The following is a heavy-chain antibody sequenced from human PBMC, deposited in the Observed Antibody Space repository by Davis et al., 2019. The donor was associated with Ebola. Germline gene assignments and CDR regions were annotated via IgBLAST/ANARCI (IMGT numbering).Heavy chain of an antibody. CDR3: ARVVVGAYFDY. CDR2: IYSGGST. Sequence: GESLKISCAASGFTVSSNYMSWVRQAPGKGLEWVSVIYSGGSTYYADSVKGRFTISRHNSKNTLYLQMNSLRAEDTAVYYCARVVVGAYFDYWGQGTLVTVSS. J-gene: IGHJ4*02. CDR1: GFTVSSNY. D-gene: IGHD1-26*01. V-gene: IGHV3-53*04.